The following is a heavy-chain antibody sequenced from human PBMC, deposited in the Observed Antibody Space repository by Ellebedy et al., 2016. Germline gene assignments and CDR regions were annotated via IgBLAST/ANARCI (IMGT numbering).Heavy chain of an antibody. D-gene: IGHD3-10*01. CDR1: GYTFTTFS. J-gene: IGHJ4*02. V-gene: IGHV1-18*04. Sequence: ASVKVSXKASGYTFTTFSITWVRQVPGQGLEWMGFVNTFSGNTKFAQKFQGRVTMTRDSSTTTVYMDLRSLRSDDTAMYYCAKTSGWGYGENWGQGTLVTVSS. CDR2: VNTFSGNT. CDR3: AKTSGWGYGEN.